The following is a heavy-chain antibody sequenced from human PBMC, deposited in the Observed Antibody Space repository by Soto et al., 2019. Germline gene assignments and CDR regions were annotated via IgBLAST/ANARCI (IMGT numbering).Heavy chain of an antibody. Sequence: QVQLQQWGAGLLKPSETLSLTCAVYGGSFSGYYWSWIRQPPGKGLEWIGEINHSGSTNYNPSLMIRLPMTLEASEDQFLLMLSSVTAADTAVFYVARGGMGQSLVRSHDFQRWGQGTMVTVSS. V-gene: IGHV4-34*01. CDR3: ARGGMGQSLVRSHDFQR. CDR2: INHSGST. D-gene: IGHD6-19*01. CDR1: GGSFSGYY. J-gene: IGHJ1*01.